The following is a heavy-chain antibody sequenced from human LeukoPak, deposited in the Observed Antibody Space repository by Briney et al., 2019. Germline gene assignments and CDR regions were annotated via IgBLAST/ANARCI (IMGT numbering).Heavy chain of an antibody. J-gene: IGHJ6*02. CDR3: ARDRVTRGYSYGTPLYGMDV. D-gene: IGHD5-18*01. V-gene: IGHV3-53*01. Sequence: GGSLRLSCAASGFTVSSSYMTWVRQATGKGLEWVSVIYSGGSTYYADSVKGRFTISRDNSKNTLYLQMNSLRAEDTAVYYCARDRVTRGYSYGTPLYGMDVWGQGTTVTVSS. CDR1: GFTVSSSY. CDR2: IYSGGST.